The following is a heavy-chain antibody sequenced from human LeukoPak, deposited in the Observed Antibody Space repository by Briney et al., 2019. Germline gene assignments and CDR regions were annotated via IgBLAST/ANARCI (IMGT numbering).Heavy chain of an antibody. V-gene: IGHV1-2*02. CDR2: INPNSGGT. D-gene: IGHD3-3*01. J-gene: IGHJ4*02. CDR1: GYTFTGYY. CDR3: ARDRVIFTSRRAFDY. Sequence: ASVKVSCKASGYTFTGYYMHWVRQAPGQGLEWMGGINPNSGGTNYAQKFQGRVTMTRDTSISTAYMELSRLRSEDTAVYYCARDRVIFTSRRAFDYWGRGTLVTVSS.